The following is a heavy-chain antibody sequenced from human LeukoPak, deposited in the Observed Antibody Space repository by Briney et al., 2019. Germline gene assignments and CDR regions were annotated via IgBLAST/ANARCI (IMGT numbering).Heavy chain of an antibody. CDR1: GFTFSSYA. CDR2: ISYGGLTT. D-gene: IGHD6-19*01. Sequence: GGSLRLSCAASGFTFSSYAMHWVRQAPGKGLEWVAVISYGGLTTHYADSVKGRFTISRDNSKKMPYPQMNSLRAEDTAVYYCAKDGSSGWANYYFDYWGQGSLVTVSS. V-gene: IGHV3-30*18. J-gene: IGHJ4*02. CDR3: AKDGSSGWANYYFDY.